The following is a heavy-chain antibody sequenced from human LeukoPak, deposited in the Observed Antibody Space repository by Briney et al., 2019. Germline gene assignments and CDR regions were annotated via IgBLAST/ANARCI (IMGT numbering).Heavy chain of an antibody. J-gene: IGHJ3*02. CDR2: IKSESKGGTT. CDR3: RTQPAVYYGGSDTFNI. D-gene: IGHD3-10*01. Sequence: GGSLRPSCAASGFTFSNAWMSWVRQAPGKGLEWIGRIKSESKGGTTDHAAPVKGRFTISRDDSKNTLFLQMNSLETEDTAVYYCRTQPAVYYGGSDTFNIWGQGTMVTVSS. CDR1: GFTFSNAW. V-gene: IGHV3-15*01.